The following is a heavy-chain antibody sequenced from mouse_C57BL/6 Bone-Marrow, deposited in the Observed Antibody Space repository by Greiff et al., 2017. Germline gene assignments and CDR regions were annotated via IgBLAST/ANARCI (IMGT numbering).Heavy chain of an antibody. Sequence: EVQLQQSGPELVKPGASVKIPCKASGYTFTDYNMDWVKQSHGKSLEWIGDINPNNGGTIYNQKFKGKATLTVDKSSSTAYMELRSLTSEDTAVYYCARISDYDPSWDWFAYWGQGTLVTVSA. D-gene: IGHD2-4*01. V-gene: IGHV1-18*01. J-gene: IGHJ3*01. CDR1: GYTFTDYN. CDR3: ARISDYDPSWDWFAY. CDR2: INPNNGGT.